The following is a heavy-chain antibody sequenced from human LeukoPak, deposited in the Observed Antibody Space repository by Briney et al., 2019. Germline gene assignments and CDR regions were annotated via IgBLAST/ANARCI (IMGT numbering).Heavy chain of an antibody. CDR1: GGSISSYY. CDR2: IYYSGST. V-gene: IGHV4-59*01. Sequence: PSETLSLTCTVSGGSISSYYWSWIRQPPGKGLEWIGYIYYSGSTNYNPSLKSRVTISEDTSKNQFSLKLSSVTAADTAVYYCARFRSGSYYYYYYGMDVWGQGTTVTVSS. D-gene: IGHD1-26*01. CDR3: ARFRSGSYYYYYYGMDV. J-gene: IGHJ6*02.